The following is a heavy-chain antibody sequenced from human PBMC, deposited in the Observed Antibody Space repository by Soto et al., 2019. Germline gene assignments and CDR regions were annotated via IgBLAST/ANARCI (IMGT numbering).Heavy chain of an antibody. CDR2: VDVLNGA. V-gene: IGHV3-23*01. D-gene: IGHD2-15*01. Sequence: GGSLRLSCVVSGLSLTHYAIAWVRQAPGKGLECISGVDVLNGAGYSDSVRGRLAISRDVSRNTVYLHMGSLRVEDTAIYFCADWRAGGPVNLDHWGPGTVVTVSS. CDR3: ADWRAGGPVNLDH. CDR1: GLSLTHYA. J-gene: IGHJ4*02.